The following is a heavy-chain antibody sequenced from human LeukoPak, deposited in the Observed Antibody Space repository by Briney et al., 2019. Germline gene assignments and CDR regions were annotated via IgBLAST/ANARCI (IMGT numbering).Heavy chain of an antibody. V-gene: IGHV3-7*02. CDR3: ARLKDYRTVYDY. D-gene: IGHD4-11*01. Sequence: QTGPSLRLSCEAPGFTFNSHWMSWVRQAPGEGLEWVASINQDKTALRYVDSVRGRFTISRDNARSLLYLEMSSLRAEDTAVYFCARLKDYRTVYDYWGPGTLVTVLS. J-gene: IGHJ4*02. CDR1: GFTFNSHW. CDR2: INQDKTAL.